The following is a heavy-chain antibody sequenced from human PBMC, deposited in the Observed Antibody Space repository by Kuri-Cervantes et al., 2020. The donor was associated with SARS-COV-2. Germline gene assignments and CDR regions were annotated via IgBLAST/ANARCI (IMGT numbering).Heavy chain of an antibody. CDR2: IGSSGGST. CDR3: AEALTSPYSGSYCVDY. CDR1: GFTFSTYA. J-gene: IGHJ4*02. Sequence: LSLTCAASGFTFSTYAMSWVRQAPGKGLEWVSTIGSSGGSTYYADSVEGRFTISRDNSKNTLYLQMNSLRAEDTAVYYCAEALTSPYSGSYCVDYWGQGTLVTVSS. V-gene: IGHV3-23*01. D-gene: IGHD1-26*01.